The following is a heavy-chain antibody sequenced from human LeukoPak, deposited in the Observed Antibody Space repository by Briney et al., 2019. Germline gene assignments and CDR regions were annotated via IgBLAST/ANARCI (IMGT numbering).Heavy chain of an antibody. V-gene: IGHV1-18*01. CDR2: ISAYNGNT. CDR3: AREPNYYDSSGYCY. Sequence: RASVKVSCKASGYTFTSYGISWVRQAPGQGLEWMGWISAYNGNTNYAQKLQGRVTMTTDTSTSTAHMELRSLRSDDTAVYYCAREPNYYDSSGYCYWGQGTLVTVSS. D-gene: IGHD3-22*01. J-gene: IGHJ4*02. CDR1: GYTFTSYG.